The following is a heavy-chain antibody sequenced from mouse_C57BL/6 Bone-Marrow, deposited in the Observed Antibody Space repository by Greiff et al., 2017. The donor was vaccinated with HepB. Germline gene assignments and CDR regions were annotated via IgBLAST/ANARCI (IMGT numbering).Heavy chain of an antibody. CDR1: GFNIKDDY. V-gene: IGHV14-4*01. J-gene: IGHJ3*01. Sequence: EVKLVESGAELVRPGASVKLSCTASGFNIKDDYMHWVKQRPEQGLEWIGWIDPENGDTEYASKFQGKATITADTSSNTAYLQLSSLTSEDTAVYYCTTGALRWFAYWGQGTLVTVSA. CDR2: IDPENGDT. CDR3: TTGALRWFAY. D-gene: IGHD1-1*01.